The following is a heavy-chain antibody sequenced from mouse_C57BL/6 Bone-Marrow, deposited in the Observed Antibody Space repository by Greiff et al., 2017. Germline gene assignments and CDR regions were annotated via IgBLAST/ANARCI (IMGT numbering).Heavy chain of an antibody. CDR3: ARWTQRALY. J-gene: IGHJ2*02. D-gene: IGHD3-1*01. V-gene: IGHV1-55*01. CDR1: GYTFTSYW. CDR2: IYPGSGSP. Sequence: QVQLQQPGAELVKPGASVKMSCKASGYTFTSYWLTWVKQRPGHGLEWIGDIYPGSGSPNYNEKFKSKATLTVDTSSSTAYMQRSSLTAEDSAVYYCARWTQRALYWGQGTSLTVSS.